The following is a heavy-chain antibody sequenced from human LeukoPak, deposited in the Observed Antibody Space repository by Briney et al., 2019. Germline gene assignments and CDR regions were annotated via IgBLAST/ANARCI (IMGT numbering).Heavy chain of an antibody. CDR1: GFSLSTSGVG. D-gene: IGHD1-26*01. Sequence: SGPTLVNPTQTLTLTCTFSGFSLSTSGVGVGWIRQPPGNALEWLALIYWDDDKRYSPSLKSRLTITKDTSKNQVVLTMTNMDPVDTATYYCARADPKIVGATPGAFDIWGQGTMVTVSS. CDR3: ARADPKIVGATPGAFDI. CDR2: IYWDDDK. J-gene: IGHJ3*02. V-gene: IGHV2-5*02.